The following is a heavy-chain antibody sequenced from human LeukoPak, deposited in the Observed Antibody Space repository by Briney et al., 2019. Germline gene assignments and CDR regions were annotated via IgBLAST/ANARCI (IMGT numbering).Heavy chain of an antibody. D-gene: IGHD3-10*01. CDR3: ASLVYPYGSGARWFDP. J-gene: IGHJ5*02. V-gene: IGHV1-69*13. Sequence: SVKVSCKASGGTFSSYAISWVRQAPGQGLEWMGGIIPIFGTANYAQKFQGRVTITADESTSTAYTELSSLRSEDTAVYYCASLVYPYGSGARWFDPWGQGTLVTVSS. CDR2: IIPIFGTA. CDR1: GGTFSSYA.